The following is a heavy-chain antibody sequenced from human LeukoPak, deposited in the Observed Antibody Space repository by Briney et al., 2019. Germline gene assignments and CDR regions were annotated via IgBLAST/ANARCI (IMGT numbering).Heavy chain of an antibody. Sequence: TGGSLRLSCTASGFTLRNYWMHWVRQVPGKRLVWVSRISGDGSVANYADSVQGRFTISRDNAKNMLYQQINSLRSEDTAVYFCARYSSSSGGASYYLDYWGHGTLLTVSS. CDR3: ARYSSSSGGASYYLDY. D-gene: IGHD6-6*01. CDR1: GFTLRNYW. J-gene: IGHJ4*01. V-gene: IGHV3-74*01. CDR2: ISGDGSVA.